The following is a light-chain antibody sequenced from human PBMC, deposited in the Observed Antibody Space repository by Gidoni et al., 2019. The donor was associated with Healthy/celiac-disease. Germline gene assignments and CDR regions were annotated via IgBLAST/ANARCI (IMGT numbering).Light chain of an antibody. CDR2: VGTGGIVG. CDR1: SGYSNYK. CDR3: GADHGSGSNFVSVV. V-gene: IGLV9-49*01. Sequence: QPVLTQPPSASASLGASVTPTCTLSSGYSNYKVDWYQQRPGKGPRFVMRVGTGGIVGSKGDGIPDRFSVLGSGLNRYLTIKNIQEEDESDYHCGADHGSGSNFVSVVFGGGTKLTVL. J-gene: IGLJ2*01.